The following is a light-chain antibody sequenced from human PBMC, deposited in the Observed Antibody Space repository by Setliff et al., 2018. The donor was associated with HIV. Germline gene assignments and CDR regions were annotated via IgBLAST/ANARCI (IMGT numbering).Light chain of an antibody. CDR2: ENN. V-gene: IGLV1-51*02. CDR1: SSNIGKNS. Sequence: QSALTQPPAVSAASGQKVTISCSGSSSNIGKNSVSWYQQLPGTTPKLLIYENNKRPSGIPDRFSGSKSGTSATLGITGLQTGDEADYYCQSFDTSVSGSGVFGTGTKGTVL. CDR3: QSFDTSVSGSGV. J-gene: IGLJ1*01.